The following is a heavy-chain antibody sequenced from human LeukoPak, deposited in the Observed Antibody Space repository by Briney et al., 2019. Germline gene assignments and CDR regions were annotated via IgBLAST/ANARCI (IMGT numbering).Heavy chain of an antibody. Sequence: GGSLRLSCAASGFTFSNYSMNWVRQAPGKGLEWLSYIRSSGDTIHYADSVKGRFTISGDNSKNTLYLQMNSVRAEDTAVYYCAGMTTATTKYFQHWGQGTLVTVSS. CDR3: AGMTTATTKYFQH. J-gene: IGHJ1*01. CDR2: IRSSGDTI. CDR1: GFTFSNYS. V-gene: IGHV3-48*01. D-gene: IGHD4-17*01.